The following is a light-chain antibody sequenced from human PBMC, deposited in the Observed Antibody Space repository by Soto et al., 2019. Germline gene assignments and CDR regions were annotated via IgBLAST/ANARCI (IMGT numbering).Light chain of an antibody. CDR1: RSDIGSNY. CDR2: RND. CDR3: ASWDDTLSVPI. Sequence: QSVLTQPPSASGTPGQRVTISCSGSRSDIGSNYVYWYQDLPGMAPKLLIYRNDQRPSGVPDRISGSRSGTSASLAIIGLRSEDEADYYCASWDDTLSVPIFGGGTKLTVL. J-gene: IGLJ2*01. V-gene: IGLV1-47*01.